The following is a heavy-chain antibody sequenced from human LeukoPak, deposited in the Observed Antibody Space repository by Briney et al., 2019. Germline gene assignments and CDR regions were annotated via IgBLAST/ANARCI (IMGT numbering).Heavy chain of an antibody. CDR3: ARVAPRGYCSGGGCYGWFDP. V-gene: IGHV1-18*04. CDR2: ISAYNGDT. Sequence: ASVKVSCKASGYTFTSYGISWVRQAPGQGLEWMGWISAYNGDTNYAQKLQGRVTMTRDTSTSTAYMELRSLRSDDTAVYYCARVAPRGYCSGGGCYGWFDPWGQGTLVTVSS. J-gene: IGHJ5*02. D-gene: IGHD2-15*01. CDR1: GYTFTSYG.